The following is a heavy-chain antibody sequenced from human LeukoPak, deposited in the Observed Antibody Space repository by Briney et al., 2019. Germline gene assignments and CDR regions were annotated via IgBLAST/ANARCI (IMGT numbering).Heavy chain of an antibody. CDR3: ARDHCDDAACYPFDR. J-gene: IGHJ4*02. CDR2: VYLGGST. Sequence: SETLSLTCNVSGVSVNYYYWSWIRQPAGKGLEWIGRVYLGGSTNYNPSLKSRVMMSLDKANNQFSLRLSSVTAADTATYYCARDHCDDAACYPFDRWGQGTLFTVSS. V-gene: IGHV4-4*07. D-gene: IGHD2-21*01. CDR1: GVSVNYYY.